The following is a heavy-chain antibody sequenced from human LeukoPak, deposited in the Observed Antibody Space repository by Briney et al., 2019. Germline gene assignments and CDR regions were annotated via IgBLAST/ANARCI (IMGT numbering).Heavy chain of an antibody. V-gene: IGHV3-23*01. CDR1: GFTFSSYA. CDR2: ISGSGGGT. Sequence: GGSLRLSCAASGFTFSSYAMSWVRQAPGKGLEWVSAISGSGGGTYYADSVKGRFTISRDNSKDTLYLQMNSLRAEDTAVYYCAKVLLVGATLDAFDIWGQGTMVTVSS. D-gene: IGHD1-26*01. CDR3: AKVLLVGATLDAFDI. J-gene: IGHJ3*02.